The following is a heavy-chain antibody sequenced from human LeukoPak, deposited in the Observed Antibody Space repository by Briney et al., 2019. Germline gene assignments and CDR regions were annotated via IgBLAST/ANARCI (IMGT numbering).Heavy chain of an antibody. J-gene: IGHJ4*02. CDR2: ISSGGTTI. CDR1: GFTFSTSN. V-gene: IGHV3-48*02. CDR3: ARVRCSAGTCSYFDY. Sequence: GGSLRLSCAASGFTFSTSNMNWVRQAPGKGLEWVSYISSGGTTIYYADSVKGRFTISRDNAKNSLYLQMNSLIDEDTAVYYCARVRCSAGTCSYFDYWGQGTLVTVSS. D-gene: IGHD2-15*01.